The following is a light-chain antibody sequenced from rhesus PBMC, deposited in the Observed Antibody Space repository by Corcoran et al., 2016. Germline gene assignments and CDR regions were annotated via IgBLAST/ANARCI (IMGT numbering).Light chain of an antibody. V-gene: IGKV1-16*01. Sequence: DIQMTQSPSSLSASVGDKVTITCQASQSISSWLAWYQQKPGKAPKPLIYKASSLESGVPSRFSGSGSGTVFTLTISSLQPEDFAAYYGQQYHSAPWTFGQGTKVEIK. J-gene: IGKJ1*01. CDR1: QSISSW. CDR2: KAS. CDR3: QQYHSAPWT.